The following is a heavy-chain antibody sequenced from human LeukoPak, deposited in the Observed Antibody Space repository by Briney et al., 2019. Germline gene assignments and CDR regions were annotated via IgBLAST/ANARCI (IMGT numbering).Heavy chain of an antibody. Sequence: GGSLRLSCAASGFTFSSYAMSWVRQAPGKGLEWVSAISGSGGSTYYADSVKGRFTTSRDNSKNTLYLQMNGLRAEDTAVYYCAKTFYYEMAHYFDYWGQGTLVTVSS. CDR3: AKTFYYEMAHYFDY. CDR1: GFTFSSYA. D-gene: IGHD3-22*01. CDR2: ISGSGGST. J-gene: IGHJ4*02. V-gene: IGHV3-23*01.